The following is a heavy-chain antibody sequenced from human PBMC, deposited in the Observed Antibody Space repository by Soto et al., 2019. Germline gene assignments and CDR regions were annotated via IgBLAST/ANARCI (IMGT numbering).Heavy chain of an antibody. CDR3: ARVGRYSYYDFWSGYHSDTYYYGMDV. D-gene: IGHD3-3*01. J-gene: IGHJ6*02. CDR1: GFTFSSYS. Sequence: PGGSLRLSCAASGFTFSSYSMNWVRQAPGKGLEWVSYISSSSSTIYYADSVKGRFTISRDNAKNSLYLQMNSLRDEDTAVYYCARVGRYSYYDFWSGYHSDTYYYGMDVWGQGTTVTVSS. V-gene: IGHV3-48*02. CDR2: ISSSSSTI.